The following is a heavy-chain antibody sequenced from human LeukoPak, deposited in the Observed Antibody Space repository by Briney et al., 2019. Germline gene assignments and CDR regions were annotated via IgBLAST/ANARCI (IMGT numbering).Heavy chain of an antibody. V-gene: IGHV3-15*01. J-gene: IGHJ4*02. CDR1: GFTFSHAW. Sequence: GGSLRLSCAASGFTFSHAWMTWVRQAPGKGLEWVGRIKIKIDGGTTVYAAPVKGRFTISRDDSKNTMDLQMNSLRAEDTAVYYCARDRSAVAGRGLDYWGQGTLVTVSS. CDR3: ARDRSAVAGRGLDY. D-gene: IGHD6-19*01. CDR2: IKIKIDGGTT.